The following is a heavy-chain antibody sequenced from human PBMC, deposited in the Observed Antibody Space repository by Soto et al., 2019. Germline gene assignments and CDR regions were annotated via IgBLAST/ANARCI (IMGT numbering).Heavy chain of an antibody. Sequence: QVQLVQSGAEVKKPGSSVKVSCKASGGTFSSYAISWVRKAPGQGLEWMGGIIPIFGTANYAQKFQGRGTITADESTSTAYMELSSLRSEDTAVYYCARHVPAAGYYYGMDVWGQGTTVTVSS. V-gene: IGHV1-69*12. D-gene: IGHD2-2*01. CDR3: ARHVPAAGYYYGMDV. CDR2: IIPIFGTA. CDR1: GGTFSSYA. J-gene: IGHJ6*02.